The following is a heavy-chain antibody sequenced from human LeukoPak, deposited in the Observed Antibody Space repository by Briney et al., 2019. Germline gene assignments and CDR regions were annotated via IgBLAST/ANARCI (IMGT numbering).Heavy chain of an antibody. J-gene: IGHJ4*02. CDR3: ARVNSNNFDY. CDR2: ISYDGSNN. CDR1: GFTFSSYA. Sequence: PGGSLRLSCAASGFTFSSYAMHWVRQAPGKGLEWVAVISYDGSNNYYADSVKGRFTISRDTSKNTLYLQMNSLRAEDTAVYYCARVNSNNFDYWGQGTLVTVSS. D-gene: IGHD4-11*01. V-gene: IGHV3-30-3*01.